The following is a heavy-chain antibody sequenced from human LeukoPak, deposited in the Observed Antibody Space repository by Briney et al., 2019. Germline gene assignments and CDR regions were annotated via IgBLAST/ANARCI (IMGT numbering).Heavy chain of an antibody. CDR1: GFTFSSHD. CDR3: IRSRCSNGICHHAFDM. V-gene: IGHV3-13*01. J-gene: IGHJ3*02. D-gene: IGHD2-8*01. Sequence: PGGSLRLSCAASGFTFSSHDMHWVRQVTGKGLEWVSTIGVAGDTYYPGSAEGRFTISRENGKNSLYLQMNSLRAGDTALYYCIRSRCSNGICHHAFDMSGQGTMVTVSS. CDR2: IGVAGDT.